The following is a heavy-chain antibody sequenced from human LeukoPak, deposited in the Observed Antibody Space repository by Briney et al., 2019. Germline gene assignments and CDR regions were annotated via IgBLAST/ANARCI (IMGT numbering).Heavy chain of an antibody. D-gene: IGHD3-16*02. Sequence: KPSETLSLTCAVYGGSFSGYFWEWIRQPPGKGLEWIGEINHSGTSNSNPSLKTRATISVDTSKNRFSLKLRSVTAADTAVYYCARALQENYVRGSFRPLRRYFDRWGRGTLVAVSS. CDR3: ARALQENYVRGSFRPLRRYFDR. V-gene: IGHV4-34*01. J-gene: IGHJ2*01. CDR1: GGSFSGYF. CDR2: INHSGTS.